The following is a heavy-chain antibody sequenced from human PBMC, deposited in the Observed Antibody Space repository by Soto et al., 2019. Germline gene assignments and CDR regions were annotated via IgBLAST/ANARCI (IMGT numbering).Heavy chain of an antibody. CDR3: ARRKWYAVGN. CDR1: GFMFGSYS. J-gene: IGHJ4*02. V-gene: IGHV3-48*01. D-gene: IGHD2-15*01. Sequence: PGGSLRLSCAASGFMFGSYSMYWLRQAPGKGLEWVSYITTGSDTIYYSDSVKGRFTISRDNAENSLYLQMNSLRVEDTAIYYCARRKWYAVGNWGQGTLVTVS. CDR2: ITTGSDTI.